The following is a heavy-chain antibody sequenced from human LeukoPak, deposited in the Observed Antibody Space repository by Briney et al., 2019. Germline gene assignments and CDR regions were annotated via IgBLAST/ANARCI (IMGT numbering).Heavy chain of an antibody. CDR3: ASQTSGIAVAGNFDY. J-gene: IGHJ4*02. CDR1: GYSFTSYW. Sequence: GESLKISCKGSGYSFTSYWIGWGRPMPGKGLEWMGIIYPGDSDTRYSPSFQGQVTISADKSISTASLQWSSLKASDTAMYYCASQTSGIAVAGNFDYWGQGTLVTVSS. D-gene: IGHD6-19*01. V-gene: IGHV5-51*01. CDR2: IYPGDSDT.